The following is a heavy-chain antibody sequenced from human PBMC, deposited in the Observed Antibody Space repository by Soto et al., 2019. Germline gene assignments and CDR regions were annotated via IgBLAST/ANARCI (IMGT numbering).Heavy chain of an antibody. J-gene: IGHJ5*02. CDR1: GGSISSYY. D-gene: IGHD3-22*01. CDR2: IYYSGST. V-gene: IGHV4-59*01. Sequence: QVQLQESGPGLVKPSETLSLTCTVSGGSISSYYWSWIRQPPGKGLEWIGDIYYSGSTNYNPSLKSRVTISVDTSKNQFSLKLSPVTAADTAVYYCARDREYYDSSGYYSGWFDPWGQGTLVTVSS. CDR3: ARDREYYDSSGYYSGWFDP.